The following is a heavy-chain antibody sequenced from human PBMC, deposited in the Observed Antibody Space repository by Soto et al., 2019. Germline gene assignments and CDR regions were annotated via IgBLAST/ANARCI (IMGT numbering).Heavy chain of an antibody. V-gene: IGHV4-34*01. D-gene: IGHD3-16*02. Sequence: PSETLSLTCAVYGGSFSGYYWSWIRQPPGKGLEWIGEINHSGSTNYNPSLKSRVTISVDTSKNQFSLKLSSVTAAGTAVYYCARGKLSDYVWGSYRYHFDYWGQGTVVTVS. J-gene: IGHJ4*02. CDR3: ARGKLSDYVWGSYRYHFDY. CDR1: GGSFSGYY. CDR2: INHSGST.